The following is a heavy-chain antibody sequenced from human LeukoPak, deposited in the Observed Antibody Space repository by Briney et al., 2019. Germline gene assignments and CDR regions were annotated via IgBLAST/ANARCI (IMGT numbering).Heavy chain of an antibody. Sequence: GGTLRLSCAASGFTFSSYGMSWVRQAPGKGLEWVSAISGSGGSTYYADSVKGRFTISRDNSKNTLYLQVNSLRAEDTAVYYCAKASSAGDSSSWNYWGQGILVTVSS. CDR2: ISGSGGST. CDR1: GFTFSSYG. D-gene: IGHD6-13*01. V-gene: IGHV3-23*01. J-gene: IGHJ4*02. CDR3: AKASSAGDSSSWNY.